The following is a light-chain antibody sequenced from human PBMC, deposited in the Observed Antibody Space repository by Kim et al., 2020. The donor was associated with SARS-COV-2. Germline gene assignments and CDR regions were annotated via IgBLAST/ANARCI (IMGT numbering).Light chain of an antibody. CDR3: QHLRRYPYT. Sequence: SASVGDRSTITCRASQEIATYLAWYQKKQGKAPNLLFYQASSLESGVQARFSGRGSGTGFTLTISSLQPDDFATYYCQHLRRYPYTFGQGTKLEI. CDR1: QEIATY. V-gene: IGKV1-5*03. J-gene: IGKJ2*01. CDR2: QAS.